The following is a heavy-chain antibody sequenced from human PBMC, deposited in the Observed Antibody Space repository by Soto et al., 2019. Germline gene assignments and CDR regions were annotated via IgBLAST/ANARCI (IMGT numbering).Heavy chain of an antibody. D-gene: IGHD4-17*01. CDR3: ATSPYGDYSREYY. Sequence: VGSLRLSCAASGFTFSSYEMNWVRQAPGKGLEWVSYISSSGSTIYYADSVKGRFTISRDNAKNSLYLQMNSLRAEDAAVYYCATSPYGDYSREYYWGQGTLVTVSS. J-gene: IGHJ4*02. CDR2: ISSSGSTI. V-gene: IGHV3-48*03. CDR1: GFTFSSYE.